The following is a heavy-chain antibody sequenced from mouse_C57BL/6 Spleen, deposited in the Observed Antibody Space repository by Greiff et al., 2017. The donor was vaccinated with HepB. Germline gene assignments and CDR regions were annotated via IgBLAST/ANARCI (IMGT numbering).Heavy chain of an antibody. CDR2: IDPSDSYT. V-gene: IGHV1-69*01. J-gene: IGHJ2*01. CDR3: ARSARFITTVVAPDY. CDR1: GYTFTSYW. D-gene: IGHD1-1*01. Sequence: QVQLQQSGAELVMPGASVKLSCKASGYTFTSYWMHWVKQRPGQGLEWIGEIDPSDSYTNYNQKFKGKSTLTVDKSSSTAYMQLSSLTSEDSAVYYCARSARFITTVVAPDYWGQGTTLTVSS.